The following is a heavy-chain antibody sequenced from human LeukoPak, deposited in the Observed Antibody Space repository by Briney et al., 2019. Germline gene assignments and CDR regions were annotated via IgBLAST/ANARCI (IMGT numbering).Heavy chain of an antibody. CDR3: ARAGGYGDYHGMDV. CDR2: INHSGST. V-gene: IGHV4-34*01. J-gene: IGHJ6*02. Sequence: PSETLSLTCAVYGGSFSGYYWSWIRQPPGKGLEWIGEINHSGSTNYNPSLKSRVTISGDTSKNQFSLKLSSVTAADTAVYYCARAGGYGDYHGMDVWGQGTTVTVSS. CDR1: GGSFSGYY. D-gene: IGHD4-17*01.